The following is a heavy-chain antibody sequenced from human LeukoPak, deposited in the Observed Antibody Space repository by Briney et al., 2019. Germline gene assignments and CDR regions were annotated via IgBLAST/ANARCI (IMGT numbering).Heavy chain of an antibody. V-gene: IGHV4-31*03. D-gene: IGHD6-19*01. CDR3: AGGGSGWYEDPYNWFDP. Sequence: SETLSLTCTVSGGSISSGGYYWSWIRQHPGKGLGWIGYIYYSGSTYYNPSLKSRVTISVDTSKNQFSLKLSSVTAADTAVYYCAGGGSGWYEDPYNWFDPWGQGTLVTVSS. J-gene: IGHJ5*02. CDR1: GGSISSGGYY. CDR2: IYYSGST.